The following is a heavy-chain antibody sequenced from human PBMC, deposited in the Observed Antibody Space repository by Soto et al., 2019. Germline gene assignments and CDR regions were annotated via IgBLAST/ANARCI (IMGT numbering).Heavy chain of an antibody. V-gene: IGHV1-8*01. CDR1: GYTFTSYD. D-gene: IGHD6-13*01. Sequence: ASVKVSCKASGYTFTSYDINWVRQVTGQGLEWMGWMNPNTGNTGYAQRFQGRVTMTRSTSVGTAYMELSSLRSEDTAVYYCARGQAAGTEYLQDWGQGTLVTVSS. CDR3: ARGQAAGTEYLQD. CDR2: MNPNTGNT. J-gene: IGHJ1*01.